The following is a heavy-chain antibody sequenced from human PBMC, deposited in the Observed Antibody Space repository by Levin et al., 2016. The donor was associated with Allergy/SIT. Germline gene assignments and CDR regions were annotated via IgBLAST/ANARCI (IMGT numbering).Heavy chain of an antibody. Sequence: ASVKVSCKASGYTFTSYGISWVRQAPGQGLEWMGWISAYNGNTNYAQKLQGRVTMTTDTSTSTAYMELRSLRSDDTAVYYCARTITIFGVVTMVGPFDIWGQGTMVTVSS. CDR2: ISAYNGNT. CDR3: ARTITIFGVVTMVGPFDI. J-gene: IGHJ3*02. CDR1: GYTFTSYG. D-gene: IGHD3-3*01. V-gene: IGHV1-18*01.